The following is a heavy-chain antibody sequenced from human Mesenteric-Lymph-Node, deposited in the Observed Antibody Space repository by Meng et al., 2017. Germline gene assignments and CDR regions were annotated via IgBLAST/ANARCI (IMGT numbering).Heavy chain of an antibody. CDR3: ARDCPSYYDFWSGYYKYNWFDP. CDR1: GYNFIGYW. Sequence: ASVKVSCKASGYNFIGYWVYWVRQAPGQGREWMGWISAYNGNTNYAQKLQGRVTMTTDTSTSTAYMELRSLGSDDTAVYYCARDCPSYYDFWSGYYKYNWFDPWGQGTLVTVSS. V-gene: IGHV1-18*01. J-gene: IGHJ5*02. CDR2: ISAYNGNT. D-gene: IGHD3-3*01.